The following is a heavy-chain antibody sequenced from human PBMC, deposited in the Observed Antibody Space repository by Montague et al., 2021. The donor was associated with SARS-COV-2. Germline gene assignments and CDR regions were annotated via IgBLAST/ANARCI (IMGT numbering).Heavy chain of an antibody. CDR3: VRRGGTYYYGSGSFDP. CDR2: INYSGST. V-gene: IGHV4-39*01. J-gene: IGHJ5*02. CDR1: GDSITTTTYY. D-gene: IGHD3-10*01. Sequence: SETLSLTCKVSGDSITTTTYYWVWIRQPPGKVLEWIGSINYSGSTFYNPSLKSRLSMSMDTSTNQFSLRLTSMTAADTAIYYCVRRGGTYYYGSGSFDPWGQGTLVAVSS.